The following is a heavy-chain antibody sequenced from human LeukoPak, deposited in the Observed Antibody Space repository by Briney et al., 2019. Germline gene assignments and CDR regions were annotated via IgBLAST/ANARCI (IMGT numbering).Heavy chain of an antibody. CDR3: AKDLLRYCSGGSCYSGLWFDP. J-gene: IGHJ5*02. CDR1: GFTFSSYG. CDR2: ISYDGSNK. V-gene: IGHV3-30*18. Sequence: GGSLRLSCAASGFTFSSYGMHWVRQAPGKGLEWVAVISYDGSNKYYADSVKGRFTISRDNSKNTLYLQMNSLRAEDTAVYYCAKDLLRYCSGGSCYSGLWFDPWGQGTLVTVSS. D-gene: IGHD2-15*01.